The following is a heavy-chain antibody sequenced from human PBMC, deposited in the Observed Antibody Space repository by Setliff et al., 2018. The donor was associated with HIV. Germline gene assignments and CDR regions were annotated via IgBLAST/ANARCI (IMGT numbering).Heavy chain of an antibody. J-gene: IGHJ3*02. D-gene: IGHD2-2*01. CDR1: GYTLTELS. CDR3: ATDRILGYCSSTSCSNAFDI. Sequence: ASVKVSCKVSGYTLTELSMHWVRQAPGKGIEWMGGFDPEDGETIYAQKFQGRVTMTEDTSTDTAYMELSSLRSEDTAVYYCATDRILGYCSSTSCSNAFDIWGQGTMVTVSS. CDR2: FDPEDGET. V-gene: IGHV1-24*01.